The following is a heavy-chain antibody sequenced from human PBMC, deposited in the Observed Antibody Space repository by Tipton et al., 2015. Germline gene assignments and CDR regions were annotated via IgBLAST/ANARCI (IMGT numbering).Heavy chain of an antibody. CDR1: GGSIHNYY. CDR3: ARVGGSSSPTAYLDY. J-gene: IGHJ4*02. V-gene: IGHV4-59*01. CDR2: IYSIGSG. Sequence: TLSLTCTVSGGSIHNYYWSWIRQPPGKGLEWIGSIYSIGSGYYNPSLKSGVTMSVDTSKNQFSLRLTSVTAADTAVYYCARVGGSSSPTAYLDYWGQGTLVTVSS. D-gene: IGHD6-6*01.